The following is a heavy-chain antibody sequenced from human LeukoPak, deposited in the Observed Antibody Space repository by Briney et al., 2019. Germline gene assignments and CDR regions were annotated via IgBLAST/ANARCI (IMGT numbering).Heavy chain of an antibody. CDR3: ARHESSSWYDAFDI. CDR2: IYTSGST. CDR1: GGSISSYY. Sequence: SETLSLTCTVSGGSISSYYWSWIRQPAGRGLEWIGRIYTSGSTNYNPSLKSRVTISVDTSKNQFSLKLSSVTAADTAVYYCARHESSSWYDAFDIWGQGTMVTVSS. V-gene: IGHV4-4*07. J-gene: IGHJ3*02. D-gene: IGHD6-13*01.